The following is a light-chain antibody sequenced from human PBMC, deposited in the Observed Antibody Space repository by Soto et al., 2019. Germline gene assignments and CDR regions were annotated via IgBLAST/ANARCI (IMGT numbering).Light chain of an antibody. Sequence: QSVLTQPASVSGSPGQSITISCTGTSSDVGGYNYVSWYQQHPGKAPKLIIYEVSHRPSGVSNRFSGSKSGNTASLTISGLQAEDETDYYCNSYTSKSTGVFGTGTKVTVL. V-gene: IGLV2-14*01. CDR1: SSDVGGYNY. J-gene: IGLJ1*01. CDR2: EVS. CDR3: NSYTSKSTGV.